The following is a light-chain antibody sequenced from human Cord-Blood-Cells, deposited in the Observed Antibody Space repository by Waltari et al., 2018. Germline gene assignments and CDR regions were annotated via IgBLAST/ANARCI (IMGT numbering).Light chain of an antibody. CDR1: QSVSSSY. CDR3: QQYGSSRIT. J-gene: IGKJ5*01. Sequence: EIVLTQSPGTLSLSPGERVTLSCRASQSVSSSYLAWYQQKPGQAPRLLIYGASSRATGIPDRFSGSGSETDFTLTISRLEPEDFAVYYCQQYGSSRITFGQGTRLEIK. V-gene: IGKV3-20*01. CDR2: GAS.